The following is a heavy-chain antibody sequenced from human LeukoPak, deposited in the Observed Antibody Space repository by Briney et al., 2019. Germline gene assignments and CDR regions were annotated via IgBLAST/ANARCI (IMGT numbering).Heavy chain of an antibody. CDR1: GYSFTNYW. J-gene: IGHJ5*01. Sequence: MTGGSLKISCEGSGYSFTNYWIGWVRQMPGKGLQWMGIIYPGDSETKYSPSFQGQVILSADKSISTAYLQLSSLKASDTAIYYCARRSIGVFDSWGQGTLVTVSS. D-gene: IGHD3-22*01. V-gene: IGHV5-51*01. CDR2: IYPGDSET. CDR3: ARRSIGVFDS.